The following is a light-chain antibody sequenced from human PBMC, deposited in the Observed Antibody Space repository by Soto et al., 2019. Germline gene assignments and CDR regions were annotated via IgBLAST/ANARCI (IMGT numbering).Light chain of an antibody. CDR1: QSVSSD. V-gene: IGKV3-15*01. J-gene: IGKJ1*01. CDR3: QQYNNWWT. Sequence: IVLIQSPATLSVSPGERATLSCRASQSVSSDLAWYQQKPGQAPRLLIYGASTRATGIPARFSGSGSGTEFTLTISSLQSEDFAVYYCQQYNNWWTFGQGTKVDIK. CDR2: GAS.